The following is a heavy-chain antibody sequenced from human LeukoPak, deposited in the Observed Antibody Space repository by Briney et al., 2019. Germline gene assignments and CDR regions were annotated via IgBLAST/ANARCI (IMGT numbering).Heavy chain of an antibody. D-gene: IGHD1-7*01. Sequence: PSETLSLTFTLSGASFIIYYWSGVRDSPGGGLECIVYVFYSRSTNYTPSFKSRVTISIDTSKNQFSLKLSSVTAADTGVYFCARSSYNWNYPTHYGMDVWGPGTAVTVSS. CDR2: VFYSRST. V-gene: IGHV4-59*01. J-gene: IGHJ6*02. CDR1: GASFIIYY. CDR3: ARSSYNWNYPTHYGMDV.